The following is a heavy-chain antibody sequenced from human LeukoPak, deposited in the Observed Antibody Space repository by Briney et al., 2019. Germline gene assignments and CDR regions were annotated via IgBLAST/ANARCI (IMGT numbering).Heavy chain of an antibody. CDR1: GFTFSSYA. CDR3: ARDPSVAADLNDAFDI. CDR2: ISGSGGST. Sequence: GGSLRLSCAASGFTFSSYAMSWVRQAPGKGLEWVSAISGSGGSTYYADSVKGRFTISRDNAKNSVYLQMNSLTAEDTAVYYCARDPSVAADLNDAFDIWGQGTMVTVSS. D-gene: IGHD6-13*01. J-gene: IGHJ3*02. V-gene: IGHV3-23*01.